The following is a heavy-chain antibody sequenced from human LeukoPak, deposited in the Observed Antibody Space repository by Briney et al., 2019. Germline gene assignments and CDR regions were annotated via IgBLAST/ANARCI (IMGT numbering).Heavy chain of an antibody. J-gene: IGHJ4*02. V-gene: IGHV1-18*01. CDR3: ARGASRSFDY. Sequence: PRASVKVSCKASGYTFTSYGISWVRQVPGQGLEWMGWISAYNGNTDYAQKLQGRVTMTTDTSTSTAYMELRSLRSDDTAVYFCARGASRSFDYWGQGTLVTVSP. CDR1: GYTFTSYG. CDR2: ISAYNGNT.